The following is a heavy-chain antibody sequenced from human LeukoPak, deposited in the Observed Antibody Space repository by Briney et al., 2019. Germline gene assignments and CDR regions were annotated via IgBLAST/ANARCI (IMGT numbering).Heavy chain of an antibody. CDR2: FSGSGGST. J-gene: IGHJ4*02. V-gene: IGHV3-23*01. D-gene: IGHD3-10*01. CDR3: ARDWGSGSFYAEPYFDY. CDR1: GFTFSSHA. Sequence: GGSLRLSCAASGFTFSSHAMSWVRQAPGKGLEWVLSFSGSGGSTYYADSVKGRFTISRDNSKNTLYLQMNSLRAEDTAVYYCARDWGSGSFYAEPYFDYWAQGTLVTVSS.